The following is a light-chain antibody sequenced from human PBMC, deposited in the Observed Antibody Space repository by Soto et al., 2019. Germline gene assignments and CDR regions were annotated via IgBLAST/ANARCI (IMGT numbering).Light chain of an antibody. CDR3: QQYDSYSWT. V-gene: IGKV1-39*01. CDR1: QSINRF. CDR2: AAA. Sequence: DIQMTQSPSSLSASVGDRVTITCRASQSINRFLNWYQQKPGKAPKLLIYAAASLQSGVPSRFSGSGSGTDFTLTISSLQPEDFATYYCQQYDSYSWTFGQGTKVDIK. J-gene: IGKJ1*01.